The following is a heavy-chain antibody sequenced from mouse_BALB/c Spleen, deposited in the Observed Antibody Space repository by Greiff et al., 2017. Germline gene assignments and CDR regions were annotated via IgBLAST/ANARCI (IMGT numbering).Heavy chain of an antibody. D-gene: IGHD1-2*01. CDR1: GFSLTSYG. CDR2: IWSGGST. J-gene: IGHJ2*01. Sequence: QVQLKQSGPGLVQPSQSLSITCTVSGFSLTSYGVHWVRPSPGKGLEWLGVIWSGGSTDYNAAFISRLSISKDNSKSQVFFKMNSLQANDTAIYYCARNSYGYNLDYWGQGTTLTVSS. CDR3: ARNSYGYNLDY. V-gene: IGHV2-2*02.